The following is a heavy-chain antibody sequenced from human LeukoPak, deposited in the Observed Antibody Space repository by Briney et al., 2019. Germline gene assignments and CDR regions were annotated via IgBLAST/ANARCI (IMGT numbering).Heavy chain of an antibody. Sequence: GASVKVSCKASGYTFTNYAMHWVRLAPGQRPEWMGWINNDKGNTESSQKFQGRVTITWDTSATTAYMELSSLRSEDTAVYYCARGGPNRSGWTLDHWGQGTLVTVSS. V-gene: IGHV1-3*04. CDR3: ARGGPNRSGWTLDH. D-gene: IGHD3-3*01. J-gene: IGHJ4*02. CDR2: INNDKGNT. CDR1: GYTFTNYA.